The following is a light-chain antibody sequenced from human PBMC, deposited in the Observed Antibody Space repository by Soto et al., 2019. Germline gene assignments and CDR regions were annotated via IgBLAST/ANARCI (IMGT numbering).Light chain of an antibody. CDR3: QQANSPFT. Sequence: DIQMTQSPSSVSASVGENVTITCRASQDVSNWLAWYQQTPGKAPKLLIYAAYNLRSGVPSRFSGSGSGTDFTLTINNQQPEDFATYYCQQANSPFTFGQGTRLEI. CDR1: QDVSNW. J-gene: IGKJ5*01. CDR2: AAY. V-gene: IGKV1-12*01.